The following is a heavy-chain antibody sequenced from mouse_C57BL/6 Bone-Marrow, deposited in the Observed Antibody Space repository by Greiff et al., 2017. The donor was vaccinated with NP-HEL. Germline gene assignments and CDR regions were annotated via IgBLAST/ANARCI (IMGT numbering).Heavy chain of an antibody. Sequence: QVQLQQPGAELVMPGASVKLSCKASGYTFTSYWMHWVKQRPGQGLEWIGEIDPSDSYTNYNQKFKGKSTLTVDKSSSTAYMQLSSLTSEDSAVYYWARSRLYGNYETWFAYWGQGTLVTVSA. V-gene: IGHV1-69*01. CDR3: ARSRLYGNYETWFAY. CDR1: GYTFTSYW. CDR2: IDPSDSYT. D-gene: IGHD2-1*01. J-gene: IGHJ3*01.